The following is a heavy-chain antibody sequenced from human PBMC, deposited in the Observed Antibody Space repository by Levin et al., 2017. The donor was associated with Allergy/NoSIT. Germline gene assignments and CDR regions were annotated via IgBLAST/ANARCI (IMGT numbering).Heavy chain of an antibody. CDR3: ARASPNFFFANWFDP. CDR1: GYTFTSYD. V-gene: IGHV1-8*01. Sequence: ASVKVSCKASGYTFTSYDINWVRQATGQGLEWMGWMNPNSGNTGYAQKFQGRVTMTRNTSISTAYMELSSLRSEDTAVYYCARASPNFFFANWFDPWGQGTLVTVSS. D-gene: IGHD2-2*01. J-gene: IGHJ5*02. CDR2: MNPNSGNT.